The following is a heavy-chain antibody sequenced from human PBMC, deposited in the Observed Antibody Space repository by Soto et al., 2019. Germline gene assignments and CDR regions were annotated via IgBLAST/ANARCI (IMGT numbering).Heavy chain of an antibody. CDR1: GGTFSSNA. D-gene: IGHD3-9*01. CDR3: AVAVTGSRSLLAH. V-gene: IGHV1-69*06. CDR2: IIPIYASP. J-gene: IGHJ4*02. Sequence: QVQLVQSGAEVKKPGSSVKVSCKASGGTFSSNAISWVRQAPGQGLEWMGGIIPIYASPNYAQTFQGRVTVTADKATSTAYLELSRLKFADSAIYYCAVAVTGSRSLLAHWGQGTLVIVSS.